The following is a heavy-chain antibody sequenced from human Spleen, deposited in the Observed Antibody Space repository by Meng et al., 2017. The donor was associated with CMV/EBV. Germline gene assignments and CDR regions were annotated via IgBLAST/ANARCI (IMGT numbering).Heavy chain of an antibody. J-gene: IGHJ4*02. V-gene: IGHV3-7*01. CDR2: IRQDGSEK. D-gene: IGHD4-17*01. Sequence: GGSLRLSCAASGFTFSNYWMTWVRQAPGKGLEWVAKIRQDGSEKYYVDSVKGRFTISRDNAKNSLYLQMNSLRAEDTAIYYCATTVTTWEDYWGQGTLVTVSS. CDR3: ATTVTTWEDY. CDR1: GFTFSNYW.